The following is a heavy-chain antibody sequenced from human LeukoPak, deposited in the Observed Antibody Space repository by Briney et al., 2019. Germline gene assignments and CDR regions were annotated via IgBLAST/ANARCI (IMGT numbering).Heavy chain of an antibody. Sequence: SETLSLTCTVSGGSISSYYWSWIRQPPGKGLEWIGYIYYSGSTNYNPSLKSRVTISVDTSKNQFSLKLTSVTAADTAVYYCARHHAVAGSFDYWGQGTLVTVSS. J-gene: IGHJ4*02. CDR2: IYYSGST. CDR1: GGSISSYY. V-gene: IGHV4-59*01. D-gene: IGHD6-19*01. CDR3: ARHHAVAGSFDY.